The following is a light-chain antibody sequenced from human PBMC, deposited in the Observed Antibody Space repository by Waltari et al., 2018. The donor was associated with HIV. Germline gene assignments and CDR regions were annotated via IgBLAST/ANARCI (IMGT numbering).Light chain of an antibody. CDR1: QYISDK. CDR3: QQASSFPYT. V-gene: IGKV1-12*02. Sequence: DIQMTQSPSSVSASVGDRVTLTCRASQYISDKLAWYQQKPGKGPKLLIYFASTLQGGVPSTFSGRGSGTEFTLTITTLQPEDFGTYYCQQASSFPYTFGPGTKVDMK. J-gene: IGKJ3*01. CDR2: FAS.